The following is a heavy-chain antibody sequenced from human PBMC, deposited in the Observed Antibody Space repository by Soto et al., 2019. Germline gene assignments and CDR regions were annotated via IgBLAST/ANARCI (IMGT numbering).Heavy chain of an antibody. CDR1: GFIFSSYR. V-gene: IGHV3-21*01. Sequence: EVQLVESGGGLVKPGGSLRLSCAASGFIFSSYRMNWVRQSPGKGLEWVSSISSTGRYIYYADSVKGRFNVSRDNGKNALLLQMNSLSAEDTDVYYCASKQVIGYYCSMDFWGQGTTFTVSS. CDR2: ISSTGRYI. D-gene: IGHD6-13*01. CDR3: ASKQVIGYYCSMDF. J-gene: IGHJ6*02.